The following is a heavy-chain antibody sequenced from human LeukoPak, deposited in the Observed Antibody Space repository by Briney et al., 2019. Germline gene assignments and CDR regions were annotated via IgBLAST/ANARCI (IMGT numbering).Heavy chain of an antibody. V-gene: IGHV1-18*01. CDR1: GYTFTSYG. CDR2: ISAYNGNT. Sequence: GASVKVSCKASGYTFTSYGISWVRQAPGQGLAWMGWISAYNGNTNYAQKLQGRVTMTTDTSTSTGYMELRSLRSADTAVYYCAREFPLYYYMYGWGKGTTVTASS. J-gene: IGHJ6*03. CDR3: AREFPLYYYMYG.